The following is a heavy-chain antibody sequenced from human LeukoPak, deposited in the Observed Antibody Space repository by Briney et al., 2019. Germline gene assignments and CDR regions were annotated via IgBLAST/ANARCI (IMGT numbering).Heavy chain of an antibody. CDR2: MYYNRST. D-gene: IGHD6-13*01. CDR1: GGSISSYY. V-gene: IGHV4-59*08. Sequence: SSETLSLTCTVSGGSISSYYWSWIRQPPGKGLEWIGYMYYNRSTNYNPSLKSRVTISVDTSKNQFSLKLSSVTAADTAVYYCARHLRGHSSRPDAFDIWGQGTMVTVSS. J-gene: IGHJ3*02. CDR3: ARHLRGHSSRPDAFDI.